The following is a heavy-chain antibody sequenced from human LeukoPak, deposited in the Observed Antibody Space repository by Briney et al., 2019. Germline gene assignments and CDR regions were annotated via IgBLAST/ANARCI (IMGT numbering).Heavy chain of an antibody. CDR2: IRYDGSNK. J-gene: IGHJ4*02. Sequence: GGSLRLSCAASGFTFSSYGMHWVRQAPGKGLEWVAFIRYDGSNKYYADSVKGRFTISRDNSKNTLYLQMNSLRAEDTAVYYCAKGPSGYSSGWLPHDYWGQGTLVTVSS. D-gene: IGHD6-19*01. CDR3: AKGPSGYSSGWLPHDY. V-gene: IGHV3-30*02. CDR1: GFTFSSYG.